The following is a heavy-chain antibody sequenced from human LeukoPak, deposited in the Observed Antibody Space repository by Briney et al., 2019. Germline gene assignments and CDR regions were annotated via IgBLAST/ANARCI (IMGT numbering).Heavy chain of an antibody. CDR1: GYTFTDFY. Sequence: GASVKVSCKASGYTFTDFYVHWVRQAPGQGLEWMGWISAYNGNRNYAQKLQGRVTMTTDTSTSTAYMELRSLRSDDTAVYYCARDESRGPYYFDNWGQGTLVTVSS. V-gene: IGHV1-18*04. J-gene: IGHJ4*02. CDR3: ARDESRGPYYFDN. CDR2: ISAYNGNR.